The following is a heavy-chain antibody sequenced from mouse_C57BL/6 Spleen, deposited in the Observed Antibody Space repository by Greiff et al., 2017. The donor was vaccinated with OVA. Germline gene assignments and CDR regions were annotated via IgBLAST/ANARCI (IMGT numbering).Heavy chain of an antibody. CDR1: GFTFSDYG. V-gene: IGHV5-17*01. CDR3: ARRRDGDAMDY. J-gene: IGHJ4*01. D-gene: IGHD3-3*01. CDR2: ISSGSSTI. Sequence: EVKVVESGGGLVKPGGSLKLSCAASGFTFSDYGMHWVRQAPEKGLEWVAYISSGSSTIYYADTVKGRFTISRDNAKNTLFLQMTSLRSEDTAMYYCARRRDGDAMDYWGQGTSVTVSS.